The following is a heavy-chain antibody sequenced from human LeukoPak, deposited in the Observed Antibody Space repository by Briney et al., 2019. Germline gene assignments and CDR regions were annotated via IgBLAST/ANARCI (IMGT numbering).Heavy chain of an antibody. D-gene: IGHD4-17*01. CDR2: ISWNSGSI. J-gene: IGHJ4*02. CDR3: AKDFSSGRSPLTTVTTGGN. CDR1: GFTFDDYA. V-gene: IGHV3-9*01. Sequence: GGSQRLSCAASGFTFDDYAMHWVRQAPGKGLEWVSGISWNSGSIGYADSVKGRFTISRDNAKNSLYLQMNSLRAEDTALYYCAKDFSSGRSPLTTVTTGGNWGQGTLVTVSS.